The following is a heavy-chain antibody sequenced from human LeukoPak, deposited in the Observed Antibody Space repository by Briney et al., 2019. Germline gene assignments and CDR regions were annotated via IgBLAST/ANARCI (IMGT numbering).Heavy chain of an antibody. CDR3: ARRHGRCSDGSCYYPDY. CDR2: INPKCGNP. Sequence: ASVKLSYKACGYTFTRYDIHWMRQATGQGCEGMGWINPKCGNPAYAQQFQGRVTMTRTSSIPTAYVELSSLISDDTAVYYCARRHGRCSDGSCYYPDYWGQGTLVTVSS. J-gene: IGHJ4*02. V-gene: IGHV1-8*01. D-gene: IGHD2-15*01. CDR1: GYTFTRYD.